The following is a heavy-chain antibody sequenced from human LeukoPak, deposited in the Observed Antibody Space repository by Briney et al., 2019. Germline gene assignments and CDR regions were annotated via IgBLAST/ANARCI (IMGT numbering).Heavy chain of an antibody. CDR1: GFTFSSYA. V-gene: IGHV3-23*01. D-gene: IGHD6-19*01. CDR2: ISGAGGST. Sequence: PGGSLRLSCAASGFTFSSYAMNWVRQAPGKGLEWVSAISGAGGSTYFADFVKGRFTISRDNSKNTLYLQMNSLRAEDTAVYYCARGSPSSGWSLPGSWGQGTLVTVSS. CDR3: ARGSPSSGWSLPGS. J-gene: IGHJ4*02.